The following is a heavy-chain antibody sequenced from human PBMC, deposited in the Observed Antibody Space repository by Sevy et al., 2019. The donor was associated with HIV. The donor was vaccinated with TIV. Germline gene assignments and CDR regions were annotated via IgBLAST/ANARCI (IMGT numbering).Heavy chain of an antibody. V-gene: IGHV4-59*01. D-gene: IGHD3-22*01. CDR2: IYYSGST. Sequence: SETLSLTCTVSGGSISSYYWSWIRQPPGKGLEWIGYIYYSGSTNYNPSLKSRVTISVDTSKNQFSLKLSSVTAADTAVYYWARDLSSGYGFNYWGQGTLVTVSS. J-gene: IGHJ4*02. CDR1: GGSISSYY. CDR3: ARDLSSGYGFNY.